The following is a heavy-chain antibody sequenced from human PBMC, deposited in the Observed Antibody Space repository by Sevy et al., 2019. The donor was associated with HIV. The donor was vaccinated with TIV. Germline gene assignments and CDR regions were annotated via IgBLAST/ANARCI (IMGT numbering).Heavy chain of an antibody. D-gene: IGHD6-19*01. Sequence: KQSQTLSLTCAISGDSVSSISAAWNWIRHSPSRGLEWLGKTYYRSRWYNEYAVSVKSRITINPDTSKNQFSLQLYSVTPEDTAVYYCTRGPITVAGYFYNYYAMDVWGQGTTVTVSS. CDR1: GDSVSSISAA. CDR3: TRGPITVAGYFYNYYAMDV. CDR2: TYYRSRWYN. J-gene: IGHJ6*02. V-gene: IGHV6-1*01.